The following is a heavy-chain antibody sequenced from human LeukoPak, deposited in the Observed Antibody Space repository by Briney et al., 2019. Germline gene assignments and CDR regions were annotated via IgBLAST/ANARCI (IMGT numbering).Heavy chain of an antibody. J-gene: IGHJ4*02. CDR2: IKEDGSET. Sequence: PGGSLRLSCAASGFSFSRHWMSWVRQAPGIGLEWVANIKEDGSETYYVDSVKGRFTISRDNAENSLYLQMDSLRAEDTAVYCCATYAAPNPFYLDSWGLGTLVTVSA. V-gene: IGHV3-7*05. D-gene: IGHD6-6*01. CDR3: ATYAAPNPFYLDS. CDR1: GFSFSRHW.